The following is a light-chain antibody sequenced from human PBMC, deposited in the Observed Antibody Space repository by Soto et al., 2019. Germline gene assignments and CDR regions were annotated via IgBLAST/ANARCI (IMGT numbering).Light chain of an antibody. CDR1: QSPLYSDGNTY. J-gene: IGKJ2*01. Sequence: DVVMTQSPLSLPVTLGQPASISCRSSQSPLYSDGNTYLSWFHQRPGQSPRRLIYKVSHRDSGVPHRFSGRGSGTDFTLQINRVEAEDLGVYYCMQGTYWPYTFGQGTKLEIK. V-gene: IGKV2-30*01. CDR2: KVS. CDR3: MQGTYWPYT.